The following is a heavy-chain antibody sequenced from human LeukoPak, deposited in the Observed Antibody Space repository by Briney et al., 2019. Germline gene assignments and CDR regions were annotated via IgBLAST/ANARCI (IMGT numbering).Heavy chain of an antibody. CDR1: GFTFSTYA. J-gene: IGHJ4*02. CDR3: AKDLTPYYYDSSGYLEDY. Sequence: PGGSLRLSCAASGFTFSTYATRWVRQAPGKGLEWVSAISGSGGSTYYADSVKGRFTISRDNSKNTLYLQMNSLRAEDTAVYYCAKDLTPYYYDSSGYLEDYWGQGTLVTVSS. D-gene: IGHD3-22*01. CDR2: ISGSGGST. V-gene: IGHV3-23*01.